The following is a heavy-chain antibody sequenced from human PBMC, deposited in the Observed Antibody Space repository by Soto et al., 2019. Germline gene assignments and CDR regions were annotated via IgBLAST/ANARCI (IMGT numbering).Heavy chain of an antibody. CDR2: ISATGGGT. J-gene: IGHJ4*02. V-gene: IGHV3-23*01. CDR1: GFKFSNYA. D-gene: IGHD3-16*01. CDR3: AKDRRAGGNSAFYFDF. Sequence: GGSLRLSXAASGFKFSNYAMSWVRQAPGKGLEWVSLISATGGGTYYADSVKGRFTISRDNSHNTLYLQVHSLTAEDTAVYYCAKDRRAGGNSAFYFDFWGQGAQVTVSP.